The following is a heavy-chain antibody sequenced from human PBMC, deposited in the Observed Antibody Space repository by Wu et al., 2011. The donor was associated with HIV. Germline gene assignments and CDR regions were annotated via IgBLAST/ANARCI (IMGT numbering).Heavy chain of an antibody. Sequence: QVQLVQSGAEVKKPGASVKVSCKASGYAFTGYYIHWVRQAPGQGLEWMGGIIPIFGTANYAQKFQGRVTITADESTSTAYMELSSLRSEDTAVYYCAREPQSLLHGNYYMDVWGKGTTVTVSS. CDR2: IIPIFGTA. J-gene: IGHJ6*03. V-gene: IGHV1-69*01. CDR1: GYAFTGYY. CDR3: AREPQSLLHGNYYMDV. D-gene: IGHD2/OR15-2a*01.